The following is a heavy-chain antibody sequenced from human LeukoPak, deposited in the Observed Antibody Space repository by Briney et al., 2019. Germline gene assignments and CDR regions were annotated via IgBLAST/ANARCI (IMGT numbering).Heavy chain of an antibody. CDR1: GDSISSGDTY. CDR3: ARGNAVALIAVAGTYYFDY. CDR2: IYLRGIT. D-gene: IGHD6-19*01. Sequence: SETLSLTCTVSGDSISSGDTYWGWVRQHPGKGLEWNGYIYLRGITYYHPSLKSRLTVSVDTSKNQFSLKLSSVTAADTAVYYCARGNAVALIAVAGTYYFDYWGQGTLVTVSS. J-gene: IGHJ4*02. V-gene: IGHV4-31*03.